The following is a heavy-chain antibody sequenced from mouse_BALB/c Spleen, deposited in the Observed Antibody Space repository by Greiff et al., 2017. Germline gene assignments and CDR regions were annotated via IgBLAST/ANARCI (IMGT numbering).Heavy chain of an antibody. CDR1: GFNIKDTY. CDR3: ARCDGNYAFYAMDY. J-gene: IGHJ4*01. CDR2: IDPANGNT. Sequence: VQLQQSGAELVKPGASVKLSCTASGFNIKDTYMHWVKQRPEQGLEWIGRIDPANGNTKYDPKFQGKATITADTSSNTAYLQLSSLTSEDTAVYYCARCDGNYAFYAMDYWGQGTSVTVSS. D-gene: IGHD2-1*01. V-gene: IGHV14-3*02.